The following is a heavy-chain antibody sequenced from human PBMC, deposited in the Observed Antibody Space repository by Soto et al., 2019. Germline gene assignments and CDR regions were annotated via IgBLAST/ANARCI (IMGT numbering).Heavy chain of an antibody. J-gene: IGHJ3*02. CDR1: GYTFTNYW. CDR2: MNFSSGNT. D-gene: IGHD3-22*01. Sequence: GESLKISCKGSGYTFTNYWIGWVRQATGQGLEWMGWMNFSSGNTNYAQNFQERVTITRDMSTSTAYMELSSLRSEDTAVYYCAATYYYDSSTYQQENDAFDIWGQGTMVTVSS. CDR3: AATYYYDSSTYQQENDAFDI. V-gene: IGHV1-8*03.